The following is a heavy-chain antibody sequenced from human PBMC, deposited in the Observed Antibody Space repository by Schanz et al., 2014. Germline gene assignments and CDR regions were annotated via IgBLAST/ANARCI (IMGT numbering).Heavy chain of an antibody. CDR1: GFNFSDYA. Sequence: EVQLVESGGGLVPPGGSLRLSCAASGFNFSDYAMTWVRQAPGMGLEWVSAISGRDGSTYYADSVRGRFTISRDNSKNTLYLQMNSLRPEDTAVYYCARGGFGEVSYFDYWGQGTLVTVSS. CDR2: ISGRDGST. D-gene: IGHD3-10*01. J-gene: IGHJ4*02. CDR3: ARGGFGEVSYFDY. V-gene: IGHV3-23*04.